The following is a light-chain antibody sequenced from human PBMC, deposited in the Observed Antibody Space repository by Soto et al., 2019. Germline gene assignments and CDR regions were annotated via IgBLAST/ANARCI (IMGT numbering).Light chain of an antibody. J-gene: IGLJ1*01. V-gene: IGLV1-40*01. CDR2: GNS. CDR3: QSYDSSLSVYV. Sequence: QSVLTQPPSVSGAPGQRVTISCTGSSSNIGAGYDVHWYQQLPGTAPKLLIYGNSNRPSGVPYRFSGSKSGTSASLAVTGLQAEDEADYYCQSYDSSLSVYVFGTGTKVT. CDR1: SSNIGAGYD.